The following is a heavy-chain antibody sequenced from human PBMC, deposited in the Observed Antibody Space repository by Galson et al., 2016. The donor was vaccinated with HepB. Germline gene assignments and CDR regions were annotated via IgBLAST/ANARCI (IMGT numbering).Heavy chain of an antibody. V-gene: IGHV3-21*01. Sequence: SLRLSCAASGFTFSNYRMNWVRQAPGKGLEWVSFIRSSTSYIYYADSVKGRLTISRDNAKNSLYLQMNSLRAEDTAVYYCARDSSAGDISWGQGTTVTVSS. CDR2: IRSSTSYI. CDR3: ARDSSAGDIS. J-gene: IGHJ6*02. D-gene: IGHD2-21*02. CDR1: GFTFSNYR.